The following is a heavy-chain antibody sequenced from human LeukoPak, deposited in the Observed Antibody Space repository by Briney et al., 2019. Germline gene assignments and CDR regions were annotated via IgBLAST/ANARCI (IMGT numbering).Heavy chain of an antibody. CDR1: GYSLTSYW. V-gene: IGHV5-51*01. CDR2: IYPGDSDT. CDR3: ARARATRSYFNY. J-gene: IGHJ4*02. Sequence: GESLKISCKGSGYSLTSYWIAWVRQMPGKGLEWMGIIYPGDSDTRYSPSFQGQVTISADKSINTAYLQWSSLKASDTAMYYCARARATRSYFNYWGQGTLVTVSS. D-gene: IGHD3-9*01.